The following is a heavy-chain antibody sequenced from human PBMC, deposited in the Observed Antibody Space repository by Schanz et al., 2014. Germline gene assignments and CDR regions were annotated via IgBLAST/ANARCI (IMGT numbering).Heavy chain of an antibody. Sequence: QVQLVESGGGLVKPGGSLRLSCAASGFTFSDYYMSWIRQAPGKGLEWVALISNDGSSKNHADSVQGRFTISRDNSNNTVYLQMNSLRVEDTAVYYCARNLISSGWYGWGQGTRVTVSS. D-gene: IGHD6-19*01. CDR2: ISNDGSSK. CDR1: GFTFSDYY. V-gene: IGHV3-33*08. CDR3: ARNLISSGWYG. J-gene: IGHJ4*02.